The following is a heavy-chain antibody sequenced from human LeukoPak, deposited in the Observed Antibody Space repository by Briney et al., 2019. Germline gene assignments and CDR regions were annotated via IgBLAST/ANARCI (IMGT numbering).Heavy chain of an antibody. CDR3: ARADSSGWPHFDY. Sequence: ASVKVSCKASGYTFTSYDIDWVRQATGQGLEWMGWMNPNSGNTGYAQKFQGRVTMTRNTSISTAYMELSSLRSEDTAVYYCARADSSGWPHFDYWGQGTLVTVSS. CDR1: GYTFTSYD. CDR2: MNPNSGNT. D-gene: IGHD6-19*01. V-gene: IGHV1-8*01. J-gene: IGHJ4*02.